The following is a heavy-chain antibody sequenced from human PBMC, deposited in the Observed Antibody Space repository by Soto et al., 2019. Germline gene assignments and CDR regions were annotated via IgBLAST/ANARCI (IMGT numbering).Heavy chain of an antibody. CDR2: IYPGDSDT. V-gene: IGHV5-51*01. D-gene: IGHD1-1*01. J-gene: IGHJ5*02. Sequence: PGESLKISCKGYGYTFTDYWIGWVRQMPGKGLELFGLIYPGDSDTRYSPSFQGRVTISADKSISTAFLQWSSLRASDTAMYYCASQKTVIRGPLSSNWFDPWGQGTLVTVSS. CDR1: GYTFTDYW. CDR3: ASQKTVIRGPLSSNWFDP.